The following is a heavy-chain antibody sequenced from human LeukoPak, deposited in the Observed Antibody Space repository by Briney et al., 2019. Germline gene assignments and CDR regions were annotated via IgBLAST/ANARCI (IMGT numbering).Heavy chain of an antibody. Sequence: SETLSLTCAVSGGAFSGYYWTWIRQPPGRGLEWVGEVDYSGGTNYNPSLNGRVSISVDTSKNQFSLKLSSVTAADTAVYYCARLDKHATDAFDIWGQGTMVTVSS. D-gene: IGHD3-22*01. CDR2: VDYSGGT. J-gene: IGHJ3*02. CDR1: GGAFSGYY. V-gene: IGHV4-34*01. CDR3: ARLDKHATDAFDI.